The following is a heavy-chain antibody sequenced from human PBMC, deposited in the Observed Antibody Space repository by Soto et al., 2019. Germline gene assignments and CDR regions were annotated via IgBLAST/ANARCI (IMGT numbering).Heavy chain of an antibody. D-gene: IGHD3-3*01. V-gene: IGHV4-30-4*01. CDR3: ARGDLLRLVEWLPINHYYGMDV. Sequence: QVQLQESGPGLVKPSQTLSLTCTVSGGSISSGDYYWSWIRQPPGKGLEWIGYIYYSGSTYYNPSLECRGTLSIDTSKNQFPMKLSSVPAADTAVYYGARGDLLRLVEWLPINHYYGMDVWGQGTTVTVSS. CDR2: IYYSGST. J-gene: IGHJ6*02. CDR1: GGSISSGDYY.